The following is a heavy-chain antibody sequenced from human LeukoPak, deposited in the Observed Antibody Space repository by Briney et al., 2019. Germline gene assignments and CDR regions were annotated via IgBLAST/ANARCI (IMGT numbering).Heavy chain of an antibody. CDR2: IKSKTDGGTT. Sequence: GGSLRLSCAASGFTFSSYGMSWVRQAPGKGLEWVGRIKSKTDGGTTDYAAPVKGRFTISRDDSKNTLYLQMNSLKTEDTAVYYCTTEMPKLLWFGEPYFDYWGQGTLVTVSS. CDR3: TTEMPKLLWFGEPYFDY. J-gene: IGHJ4*02. CDR1: GFTFSSYG. D-gene: IGHD3-10*01. V-gene: IGHV3-15*01.